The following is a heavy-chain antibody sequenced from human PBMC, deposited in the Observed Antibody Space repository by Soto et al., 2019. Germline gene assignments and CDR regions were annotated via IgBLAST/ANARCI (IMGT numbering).Heavy chain of an antibody. D-gene: IGHD3-3*01. J-gene: IGHJ6*02. CDR3: AIEEWPLLQTGMDV. CDR1: GFIFRSDS. CDR2: MSSSNRTI. Sequence: PGGSLRLSCAASGFIFRSDSMNWVRQAPGQGLEWVSYMSSSNRTINYADSVKGRLIISRDNAKNSLDLQMHSLTHEATAVYYCAIEEWPLLQTGMDVWGQGTTVTVSS. V-gene: IGHV3-48*02.